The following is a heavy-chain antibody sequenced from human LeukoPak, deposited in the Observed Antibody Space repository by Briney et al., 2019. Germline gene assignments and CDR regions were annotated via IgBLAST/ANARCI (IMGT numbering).Heavy chain of an antibody. CDR3: ARDNAGLVKHLDAFDL. Sequence: PGGSLRLSCVASAFAFSSNWMSWVRQAPGKGLEWVASIKEDGSETYYVDSVKGRFTISRDNSKNTVYLQMNSLRAEDTAVYYCARDNAGLVKHLDAFDLWGQGTMVTVAS. CDR1: AFAFSSNW. V-gene: IGHV3-7*01. D-gene: IGHD1-26*01. J-gene: IGHJ3*01. CDR2: IKEDGSET.